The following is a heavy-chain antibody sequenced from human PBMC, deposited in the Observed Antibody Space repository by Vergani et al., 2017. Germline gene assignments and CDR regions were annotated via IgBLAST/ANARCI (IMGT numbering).Heavy chain of an antibody. J-gene: IGHJ5*01. CDR2: IKSDGSIT. D-gene: IGHD3-9*01. CDR1: GFSFNSYW. Sequence: EVRLLQSGGGFFQPGGSLRLSCSASGFSFNSYWMHWVRQVPGKGLLWVSRIKSDGSITAYADSVKGRFTISRDNAQNTLYLQMNSLRVEDTGVYYCARARCIETCYMSNWLDSWGQGTLVTVSS. CDR3: ARARCIETCYMSNWLDS. V-gene: IGHV3-74*03.